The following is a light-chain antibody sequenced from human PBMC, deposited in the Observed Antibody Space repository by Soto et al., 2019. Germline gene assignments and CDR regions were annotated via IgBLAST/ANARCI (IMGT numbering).Light chain of an antibody. V-gene: IGKV1-39*01. J-gene: IGKJ1*01. Sequence: DIQMTQSPSSLSASLGDRVTITCRSSQSIISYLNWYQQKPGKAPKLLIYAASSLQSGVPSRFSGSGSGTDFTLTISSLQPEDFATYYCQQSYSTLGITFGQGTKVDIK. CDR2: AAS. CDR1: QSIISY. CDR3: QQSYSTLGIT.